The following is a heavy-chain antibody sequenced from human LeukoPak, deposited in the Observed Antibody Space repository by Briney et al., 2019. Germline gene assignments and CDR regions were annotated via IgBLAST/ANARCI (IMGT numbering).Heavy chain of an antibody. CDR1: GGSISSYY. D-gene: IGHD6-6*01. J-gene: IGHJ4*02. V-gene: IGHV4-4*07. CDR3: ARGGPSIAAPLY. Sequence: SETLSLTCTVSGGSISSYYWSWIRQPAGKGLEWIGRIYTSGSTNYNPSLKSRVTISVDTSKNQFSLKLSSVTAADTAVYYCARGGPSIAAPLYWGQGTLVTVSS. CDR2: IYTSGST.